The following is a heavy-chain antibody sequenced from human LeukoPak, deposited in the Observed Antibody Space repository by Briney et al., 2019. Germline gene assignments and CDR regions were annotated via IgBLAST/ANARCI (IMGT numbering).Heavy chain of an antibody. D-gene: IGHD3-16*02. CDR3: ARGGEADYDYVWGSYRYDWFDP. J-gene: IGHJ5*02. CDR1: GGSFNGYY. Sequence: SETLSLTCAVYGGSFNGYYWSWIRQPPGKGLEWIGEINHSGSTNYNPSLKSRVTISVDTSKNQISLKLSSVTAADTAVYYCARGGEADYDYVWGSYRYDWFDPWGQGTLVTVSS. CDR2: INHSGST. V-gene: IGHV4-34*01.